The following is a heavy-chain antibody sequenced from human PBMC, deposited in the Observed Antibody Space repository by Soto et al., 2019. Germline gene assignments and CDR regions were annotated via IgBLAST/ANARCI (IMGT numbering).Heavy chain of an antibody. J-gene: IGHJ4*02. D-gene: IGHD3-10*01. Sequence: GGSLRLSCAASGFTFSSYGMHWVRQAPGKGLEWVAVIWYDGSNKYYADSVKGRFTISRDNSKNTLYLQMNSLRAEDTAVYYCARDPMVRGFFASSAPDYWGQGTLVTVSS. V-gene: IGHV3-33*01. CDR3: ARDPMVRGFFASSAPDY. CDR2: IWYDGSNK. CDR1: GFTFSSYG.